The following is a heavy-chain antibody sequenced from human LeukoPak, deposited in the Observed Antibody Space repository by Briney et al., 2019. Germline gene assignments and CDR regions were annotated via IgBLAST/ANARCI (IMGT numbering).Heavy chain of an antibody. V-gene: IGHV1-24*01. D-gene: IGHD5-24*01. CDR2: FDPEDGET. Sequence: ASVKVSCKVSGYTLTELSMHWVRQAPGKGLEWMGGFDPEDGETIYAQKFQGRVTMTEDTSTDTAYMELSSLRSEDTAVYYCATGGYNWDVWEDWGQGTLVTVSS. CDR3: ATGGYNWDVWED. CDR1: GYTLTELS. J-gene: IGHJ4*02.